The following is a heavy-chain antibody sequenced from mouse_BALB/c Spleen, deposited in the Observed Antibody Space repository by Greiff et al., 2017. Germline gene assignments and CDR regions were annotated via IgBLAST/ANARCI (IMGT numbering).Heavy chain of an antibody. D-gene: IGHD2-3*01. V-gene: IGHV10-1*02. CDR1: GFTFNTYA. Sequence: GGGLVQPKGSLKLSCAASGFTFNTYAMNWVRQAPGKGLEWVARIRSKSNNYATYYADSVKDRFTISRDDSQSMLYLQMNNLKTEDTAMYYCVRDGYYDWYFDVWGAGTTVTVSS. J-gene: IGHJ1*01. CDR3: VRDGYYDWYFDV. CDR2: IRSKSNNYAT.